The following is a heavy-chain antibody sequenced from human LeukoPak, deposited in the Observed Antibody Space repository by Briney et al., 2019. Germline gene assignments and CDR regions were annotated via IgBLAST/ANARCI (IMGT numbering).Heavy chain of an antibody. CDR2: IYYSGST. J-gene: IGHJ4*02. Sequence: SETLSLTCTVSGGSISSYYWNWIRQPPGKGLEWIGYIYYSGSTNYNPSLKSRVTISVDTSKNQFSLKLSSVTAADTAVYYCAREIAVAGSYYFDYWGQGTLVTVSS. V-gene: IGHV4-59*01. CDR1: GGSISSYY. D-gene: IGHD6-19*01. CDR3: AREIAVAGSYYFDY.